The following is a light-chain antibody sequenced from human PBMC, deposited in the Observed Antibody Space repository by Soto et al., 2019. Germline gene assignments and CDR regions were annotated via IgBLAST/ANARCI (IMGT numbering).Light chain of an antibody. Sequence: QSVLTQPPSASGSPGQSVTISCTGTSSDVGGYNYVSWYQQHPGKAPKFMIYEVTKRPSGVPDHFSGSKSGNTASLTVSGLQAEDEADYYCSSYAGSNNFVVFGGGTKVTVL. J-gene: IGLJ2*01. V-gene: IGLV2-8*01. CDR3: SSYAGSNNFVV. CDR1: SSDVGGYNY. CDR2: EVT.